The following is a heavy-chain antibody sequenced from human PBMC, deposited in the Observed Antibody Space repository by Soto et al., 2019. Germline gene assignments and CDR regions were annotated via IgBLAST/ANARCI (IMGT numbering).Heavy chain of an antibody. CDR2: MNPNSGNT. D-gene: IGHD6-13*01. V-gene: IGHV1-8*01. J-gene: IGHJ5*02. Sequence: QVQLVQSGAEVKKPGASVKVSCKASGYTFTSNDINWLRQATGQGLEWMGWMNPNSGNTDYAQKFQGRVTMTRNTSISTAYMELSSLRSEDTAVYYCARERSAAGAGWFDPWGQGTLVTVSS. CDR3: ARERSAAGAGWFDP. CDR1: GYTFTSND.